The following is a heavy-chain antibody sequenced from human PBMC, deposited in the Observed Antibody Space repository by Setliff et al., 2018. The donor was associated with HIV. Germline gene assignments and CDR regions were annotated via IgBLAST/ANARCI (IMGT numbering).Heavy chain of an antibody. Sequence: GASVKVSCKASGGTFSSYGINWVRQAPGQGLEWMGGIIPMFGTANYAQKFQGRVTITADESTSTVYMELTRLRSEDTAVYYCARTLGYCSGGSCYLDYWGQGMLVTVSS. CDR3: ARTLGYCSGGSCYLDY. J-gene: IGHJ4*02. V-gene: IGHV1-69*13. CDR2: IIPMFGTA. D-gene: IGHD2-15*01. CDR1: GGTFSSYG.